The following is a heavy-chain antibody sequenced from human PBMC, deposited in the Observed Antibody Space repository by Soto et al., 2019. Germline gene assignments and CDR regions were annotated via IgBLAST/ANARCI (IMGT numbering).Heavy chain of an antibody. J-gene: IGHJ4*02. Sequence: PGGTLRLSCAASGFTFSKAWMSWVRQAPGKGLEWVGRIKSKTDGGTTDYAAPVKGRFTISRDDSKNTLYLQMNSLKTEDTAVYYCTTEGSSSFFDYWGQGTLVTVSS. CDR1: GFTFSKAW. V-gene: IGHV3-15*01. CDR3: TTEGSSSFFDY. CDR2: IKSKTDGGTT. D-gene: IGHD6-13*01.